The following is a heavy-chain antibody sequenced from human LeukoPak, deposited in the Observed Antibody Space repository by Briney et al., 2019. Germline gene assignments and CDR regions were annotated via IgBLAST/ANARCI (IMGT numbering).Heavy chain of an antibody. CDR3: ARIYSSGWSFDY. D-gene: IGHD6-19*01. Sequence: SETLSLTCSVSRDYIRHIDYYWVWIRQPPGKGLEWIGNIYKSGTTSYSPSLSSRVTMSIDTSKSQFSLRVNSVTPEDTAVYYCARIYSSGWSFDYWGQGTLVTVSS. CDR2: IYKSGTT. J-gene: IGHJ4*02. V-gene: IGHV4-39*07. CDR1: RDYIRHIDYY.